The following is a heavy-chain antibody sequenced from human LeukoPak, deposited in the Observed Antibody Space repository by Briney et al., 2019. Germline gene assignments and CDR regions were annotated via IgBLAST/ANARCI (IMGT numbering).Heavy chain of an antibody. J-gene: IGHJ4*02. Sequence: GASVKVSCKASGYTFTSYDINWVRQAPGQGLEWMGWISTYNGNTDYAQKFQGRVTMTTDTSTSTAYMELRSLRSDDTAVYYCARGGRITGNGYVHYWGQGTLVTVSS. CDR1: GYTFTSYD. CDR2: ISTYNGNT. D-gene: IGHD1-14*01. V-gene: IGHV1-18*01. CDR3: ARGGRITGNGYVHY.